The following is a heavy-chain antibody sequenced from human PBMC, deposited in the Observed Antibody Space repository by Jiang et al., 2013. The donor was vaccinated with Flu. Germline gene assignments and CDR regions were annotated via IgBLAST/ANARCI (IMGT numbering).Heavy chain of an antibody. V-gene: IGHV1-2*02. CDR2: INPNSGGT. Sequence: CKASGYTFTGYYMHWVRQAPGQGLEWMGWINPNSGGTNYAQKFQGRVTMTRDTSISTAYMELSRLRSDDTAVYYCARVGTAMVMDWFDPWGQGTLVTVSS. CDR1: GYTFTGYY. J-gene: IGHJ5*02. CDR3: ARVGTAMVMDWFDP. D-gene: IGHD5-18*01.